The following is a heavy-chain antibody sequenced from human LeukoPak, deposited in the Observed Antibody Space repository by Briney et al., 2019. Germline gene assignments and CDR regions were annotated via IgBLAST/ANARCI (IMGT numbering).Heavy chain of an antibody. CDR1: GFTFSSYG. J-gene: IGHJ4*02. V-gene: IGHV3-23*01. D-gene: IGHD6-13*01. Sequence: GGSLRLSCAASGFTFSSYGMSWVRQAPGKGLEWVSAISGSGGSTYYADSVKGRFTISRDNSKNTLYLQMNSLRAEDTAVYYCARVIRYSSSSTYFDYWGQGTLVTVSS. CDR3: ARVIRYSSSSTYFDY. CDR2: ISGSGGST.